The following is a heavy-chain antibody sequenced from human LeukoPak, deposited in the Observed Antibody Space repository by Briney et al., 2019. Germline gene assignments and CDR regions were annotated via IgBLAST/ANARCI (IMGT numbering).Heavy chain of an antibody. Sequence: GGSLRLSCSASGFIFSIYSMYWVRQAPGKGLEYVAGIIGDASSTYHADSVKGRFSIFRDNSKNTLNLQMRSLRVEDTAIYYCVKDFGRAGGAPCTWGQGTLVTVSS. J-gene: IGHJ5*02. CDR3: VKDFGRAGGAPCT. CDR2: IIGDASST. CDR1: GFIFSIYS. D-gene: IGHD3-16*01. V-gene: IGHV3-64D*06.